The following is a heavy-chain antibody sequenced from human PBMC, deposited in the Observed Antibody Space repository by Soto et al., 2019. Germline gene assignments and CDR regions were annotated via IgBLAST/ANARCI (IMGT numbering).Heavy chain of an antibody. CDR3: ARDSYSSLFDS. Sequence: EVQLVESGGGVVKPGGSLRLSCVASGFTFSSFSMSWVRQAPGKGLEWVSSITTGNDYISYADSVKGRFTISRDSAKNSLFLQMNRLRAEDTDLYFCARDSYSSLFDSWGQGALVTVSS. J-gene: IGHJ5*01. CDR1: GFTFSSFS. CDR2: ITTGNDYI. D-gene: IGHD6-19*01. V-gene: IGHV3-21*02.